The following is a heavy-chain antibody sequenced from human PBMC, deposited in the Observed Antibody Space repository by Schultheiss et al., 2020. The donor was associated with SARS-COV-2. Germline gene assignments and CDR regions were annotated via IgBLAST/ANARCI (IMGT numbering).Heavy chain of an antibody. D-gene: IGHD3-3*01. CDR3: ARSTDYDFWSGYYIPDFDY. CDR1: GFTFDDYA. J-gene: IGHJ4*02. V-gene: IGHV3-9*01. CDR2: ISWNSGSI. Sequence: GGSLRLSCAASGFTFDDYAMHWVRQAPGKGLEWVSGISWNSGSIGYADSVKGRFTISRDNAKNSLYLQMNSLRAEDTAVYYCARSTDYDFWSGYYIPDFDYWGQGTLVTVSS.